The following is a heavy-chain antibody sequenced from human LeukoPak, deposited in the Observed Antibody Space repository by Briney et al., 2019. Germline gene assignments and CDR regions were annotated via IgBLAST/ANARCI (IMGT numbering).Heavy chain of an antibody. Sequence: GGSLRLSCVASGFTFTSYAMNWVRQAPGKGLEWVSVISVSGQSTYYADSVKGRFTISRDNAKNSLYLQMNSLRAEDTAVYYCARVGRWLTANVFDYWGQGTLVTVSS. CDR2: ISVSGQST. D-gene: IGHD6-19*01. J-gene: IGHJ4*02. CDR1: GFTFTSYA. V-gene: IGHV3-23*01. CDR3: ARVGRWLTANVFDY.